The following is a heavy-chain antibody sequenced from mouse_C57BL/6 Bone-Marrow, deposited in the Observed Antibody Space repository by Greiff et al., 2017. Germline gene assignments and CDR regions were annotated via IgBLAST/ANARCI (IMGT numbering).Heavy chain of an antibody. CDR2: IYPGSGNT. CDR1: GFTFTDYY. J-gene: IGHJ2*01. Sequence: QVQLQQSGAELVRPGASVKLSCKASGFTFTDYYINWVKQRPGQGLEWIARIYPGSGNTYYYVKFKGKATLTAERSSSTAYMQLSSLTSEDSAVYFCAREGGRDYFDYWGQGTTLTVSS. CDR3: AREGGRDYFDY. V-gene: IGHV1-76*01.